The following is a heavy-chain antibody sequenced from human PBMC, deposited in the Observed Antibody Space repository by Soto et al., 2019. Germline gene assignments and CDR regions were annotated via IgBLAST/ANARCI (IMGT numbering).Heavy chain of an antibody. D-gene: IGHD3-22*01. J-gene: IGHJ4*02. Sequence: VQLVQSGAEVKKPGASVKVSCTASGYTFTSYDIHWVRQATGQGLEWMGWMNPNSGYTGYAQKFQGRVAMTRNTSIRTAYMELSSLKSEDTAVYYCTSHYDDFDYWGQGTLVTVSS. CDR1: GYTFTSYD. CDR3: TSHYDDFDY. CDR2: MNPNSGYT. V-gene: IGHV1-8*01.